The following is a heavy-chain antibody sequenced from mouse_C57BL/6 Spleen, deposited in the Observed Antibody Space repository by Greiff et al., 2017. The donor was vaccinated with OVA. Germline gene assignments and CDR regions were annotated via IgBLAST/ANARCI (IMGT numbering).Heavy chain of an antibody. CDR3: ARDECCYLDD. Sequence: EVKLMESGGGLVKPGGSLKLSCAASGFTFSSYAMSWVRQTPEKRLEWVANISDGGSYTYYPDNVKGRFTISRDNAKNNLYLQMSHLKSEDTAMYYCARDECCYLDDWGQGAALTVSS. CDR1: GFTFSSYA. V-gene: IGHV5-4*01. CDR2: ISDGGSYT. J-gene: IGHJ2*01.